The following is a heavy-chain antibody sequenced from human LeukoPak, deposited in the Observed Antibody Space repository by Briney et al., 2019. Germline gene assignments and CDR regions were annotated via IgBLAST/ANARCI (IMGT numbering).Heavy chain of an antibody. J-gene: IGHJ6*03. Sequence: SETLSLTCAVYGGSFSGYYWSWIRQPPGKGLEWIGEINHSGSTNYNPSLKSRVTISVDTSKNQFSLKLSSVTAADTAVYYCARRGYYDSSGPASLSYMDVWGKGTTVTVSS. CDR2: INHSGST. V-gene: IGHV4-34*01. CDR1: GGSFSGYY. CDR3: ARRGYYDSSGPASLSYMDV. D-gene: IGHD3-22*01.